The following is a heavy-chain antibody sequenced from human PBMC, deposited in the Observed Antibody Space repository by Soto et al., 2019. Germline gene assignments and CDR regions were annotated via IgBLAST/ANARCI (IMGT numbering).Heavy chain of an antibody. CDR2: IYSGGST. V-gene: IGHV3-53*04. D-gene: IGHD5-12*01. CDR3: ARRRGYSGYDVFDY. CDR1: GFTVSSNY. J-gene: IGHJ4*02. Sequence: EVQLVESGGGLVQPGGSLRLSCAASGFTVSSNYMSWVRQAPGKGLEWVSVIYSGGSTYYEESVKGRFTISRHNSKNTLYLQMNSLRAEDTAVYYCARRRGYSGYDVFDYWGQGTLVTVSS.